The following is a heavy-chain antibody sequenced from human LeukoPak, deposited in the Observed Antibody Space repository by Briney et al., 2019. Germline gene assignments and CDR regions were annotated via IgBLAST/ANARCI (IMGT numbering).Heavy chain of an antibody. V-gene: IGHV4-59*08. CDR3: ARLAAISGSDYPDD. CDR1: GVSISSYY. Sequence: SETLSLTCTVSGVSISSYYWSWIRQPPGKGLEWIGYIFYSGNTIYNPFLKSRVTISVDTSKNHFSLRLRSVTAADTAVYYCARLAAISGSDYPDDWGQGTLVTVSS. CDR2: IFYSGNT. D-gene: IGHD1-26*01. J-gene: IGHJ4*02.